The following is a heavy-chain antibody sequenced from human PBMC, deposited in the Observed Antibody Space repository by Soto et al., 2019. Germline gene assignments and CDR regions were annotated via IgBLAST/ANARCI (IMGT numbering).Heavy chain of an antibody. CDR2: IIPIFGTA. D-gene: IGHD3-3*01. CDR3: ARAFWSGYTGYYYGMDV. Sequence: GXSVKVSCKASGGTFSSYAISWVRQAPVQGLEWMGGIIPIFGTANYAQKFQGRVTITADKSTSTAYMELSSLRSEDTAVYYCARAFWSGYTGYYYGMDVWGQGTTVTVSS. J-gene: IGHJ6*02. CDR1: GGTFSSYA. V-gene: IGHV1-69*06.